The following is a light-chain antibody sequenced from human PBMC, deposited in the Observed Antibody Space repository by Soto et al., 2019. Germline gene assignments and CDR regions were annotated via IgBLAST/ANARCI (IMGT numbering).Light chain of an antibody. J-gene: IGKJ2*01. CDR3: QKYSSYPYT. CDR2: LAS. Sequence: IQMTQSPSSLSASVGDRVTITCRASQGISSFLAWIQQKPGKAPKSLIYLASTLQSGVPSTFSGSGSGTHFTLTISSLQPEDFGTYYCQKYSSYPYTFGQGTKLEI. V-gene: IGKV1-16*01. CDR1: QGISSF.